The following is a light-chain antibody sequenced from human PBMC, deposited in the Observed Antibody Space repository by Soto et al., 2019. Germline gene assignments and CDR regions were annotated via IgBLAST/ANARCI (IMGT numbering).Light chain of an antibody. CDR3: QQHSHWPPWT. V-gene: IGKV3-11*01. Sequence: EVVLTQSPNTLSLSPGERATLSCWASQSLRSSYLAWYQRKPGQAPRLLIYGASNRATGIPARFSGSGSGTDFTLTITDLEPEDFAVYYCQQHSHWPPWTFGQGTRVEIQ. CDR2: GAS. CDR1: QSLRSSY. J-gene: IGKJ1*01.